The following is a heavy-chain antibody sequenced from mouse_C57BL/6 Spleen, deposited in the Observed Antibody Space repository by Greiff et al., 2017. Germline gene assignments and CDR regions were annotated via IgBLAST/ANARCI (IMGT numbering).Heavy chain of an antibody. Sequence: QVQLQQPGTELVKPGASVKLSCKASGYTFTSSWLHWVKQRPGQGLEWIGIIIPSNGGTNYNETLKSKATLTVDKSANTAYMQLSSLTSEVSWVYYWARGLCGTRAYWGQGTLVTGSA. V-gene: IGHV1-53*01. J-gene: IGHJ3*01. CDR1: GYTFTSSW. CDR2: IIPSNGGT. CDR3: ARGLCGTRAY. D-gene: IGHD3-1*01.